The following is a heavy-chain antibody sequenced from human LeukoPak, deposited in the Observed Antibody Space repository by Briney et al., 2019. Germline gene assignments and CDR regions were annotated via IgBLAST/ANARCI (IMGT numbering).Heavy chain of an antibody. Sequence: VKVSCKASGGTFSSYAISWVRQAPGQGLEWMGRIIPILGIANYAQKFQGRVTITADKSTSTAYMELSSLRSEDTAVYYCARAVRVNDGSGPYYYYGMDVWGQGTTVTVSS. CDR2: IIPILGIA. D-gene: IGHD3-10*01. CDR3: ARAVRVNDGSGPYYYYGMDV. CDR1: GGTFSSYA. J-gene: IGHJ6*02. V-gene: IGHV1-69*04.